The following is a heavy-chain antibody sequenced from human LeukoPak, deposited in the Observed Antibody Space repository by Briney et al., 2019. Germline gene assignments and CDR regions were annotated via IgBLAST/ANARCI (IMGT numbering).Heavy chain of an antibody. CDR2: INLYKGNT. CDR1: GYTFSSYY. D-gene: IGHD6-19*01. V-gene: IGHV1-18*01. Sequence: ASVKVSCKASGYTFSSYYITWVRQAPGQGLEWMGMINLYKGNTSYAQKLQGRVTMTTDTSTSTAYMELRSLRSEDTAVYYCAVGSRGLAGGGFYFWGQETGVSVS. CDR3: AVGSRGLAGGGFYF. J-gene: IGHJ4*02.